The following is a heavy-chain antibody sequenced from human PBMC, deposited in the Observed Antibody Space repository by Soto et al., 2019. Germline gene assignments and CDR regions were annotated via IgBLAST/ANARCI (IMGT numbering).Heavy chain of an antibody. J-gene: IGHJ4*02. V-gene: IGHV3-30-3*01. CDR2: ISYDGSNK. Sequence: QVQLVESGGGVVQPGRSLRLSCAASGFTFSSYTMDWVRQAPGKGLEWVAVISYDGSNKYYADSVKGRFTISRDNSKNTQXLQMNNLGAEDTAVYYCARGLGYCSGGSCYNYFDYWGQGTLVTVSS. CDR1: GFTFSSYT. D-gene: IGHD2-15*01. CDR3: ARGLGYCSGGSCYNYFDY.